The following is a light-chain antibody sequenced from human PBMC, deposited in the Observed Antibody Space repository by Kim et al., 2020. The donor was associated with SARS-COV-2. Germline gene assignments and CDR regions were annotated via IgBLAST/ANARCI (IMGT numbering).Light chain of an antibody. CDR3: YSAADNNVV. J-gene: IGLJ2*01. CDR2: KDS. V-gene: IGLV3-27*01. Sequence: SYELTQPSSVSVSPGQTARITCSGDVVAKKYARWFQQKPGQAPVLVIYKDSERPSGIPERFSGSSSGTTVTLTITGAHIEDEADYYCYSAADNNVVFGGGTKLTVL. CDR1: VVAKKY.